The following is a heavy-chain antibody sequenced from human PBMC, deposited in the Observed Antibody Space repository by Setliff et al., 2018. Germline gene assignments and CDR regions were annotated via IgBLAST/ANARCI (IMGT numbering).Heavy chain of an antibody. CDR1: GGSISSGDYY. CDR3: ASAPLLYSDSSGLSGTFDI. CDR2: IYYSGST. V-gene: IGHV4-30-4*08. D-gene: IGHD3-22*01. J-gene: IGHJ3*02. Sequence: KTSETLSLTCTVSGGSISSGDYYWSWIRQPPGKGLEFVGYIYYSGSTNYNPSLKSRVTISIDTSKNQFSLKVNSVTAADTAVYYCASAPLLYSDSSGLSGTFDIWGQGTTGTVS.